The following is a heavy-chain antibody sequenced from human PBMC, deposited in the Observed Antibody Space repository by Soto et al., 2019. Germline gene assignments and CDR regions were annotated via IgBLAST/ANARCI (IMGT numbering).Heavy chain of an antibody. CDR2: ISNNGGST. CDR1: GFIFSSFA. J-gene: IGHJ4*02. V-gene: IGHV3-23*01. Sequence: GGSLRLSCAASGFIFSSFAMSWVRQAPGKGLEWVSTISNNGGSTYSADSVKGRFTISRDNSKNTLYLQMNSLRAEDTAVYYCAKDPDISGWYQTDLDYWGEGTLVTVSS. CDR3: AKDPDISGWYQTDLDY. D-gene: IGHD6-19*01.